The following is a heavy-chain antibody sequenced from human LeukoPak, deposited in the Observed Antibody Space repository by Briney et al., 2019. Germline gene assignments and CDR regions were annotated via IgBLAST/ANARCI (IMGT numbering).Heavy chain of an antibody. V-gene: IGHV3-48*03. CDR1: GFTFNTYV. J-gene: IGHJ4*02. Sequence: PGGSLRLSCAAPGFTFNTYVISWVRQAPGKGLEWVSYITDSGTTIYYADSVKGRFTISRDNAKNSLYLQMNSLRAEDTALYYCARGGFTYGYHYWGQGTLVTVSS. CDR2: ITDSGTTI. CDR3: ARGGFTYGYHY. D-gene: IGHD5-18*01.